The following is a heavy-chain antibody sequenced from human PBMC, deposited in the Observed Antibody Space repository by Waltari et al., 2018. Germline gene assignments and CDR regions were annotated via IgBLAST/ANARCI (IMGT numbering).Heavy chain of an antibody. Sequence: EVQLLESGGGLVQPGGSLRLSCAASGFTFSSYAMSWVRQAPGKGLGWVSAISGSGGSTYYADSVKGRFTISRDNSKNTLYLQMNSLRAEDTAVYYCARDPAAAGYFDYWGQGTLVTVSS. CDR2: ISGSGGST. CDR3: ARDPAAAGYFDY. V-gene: IGHV3-23*01. D-gene: IGHD6-13*01. J-gene: IGHJ4*02. CDR1: GFTFSSYA.